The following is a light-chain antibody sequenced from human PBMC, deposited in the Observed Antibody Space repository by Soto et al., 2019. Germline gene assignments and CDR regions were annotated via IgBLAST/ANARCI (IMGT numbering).Light chain of an antibody. V-gene: IGLV1-47*01. CDR1: SSNIGSNY. J-gene: IGLJ1*01. CDR3: AAWDDSLSAVV. CDR2: RNN. Sequence: QSVLTQPPSASGTPGQRFTISCPGSSSNIGSNYVYWYQQLPGTAPKLLIYRNNQRPSGVPDRFSRSNSGTSASLAISGLRSEDEADYYCAAWDDSLSAVVFGTGTKVTV.